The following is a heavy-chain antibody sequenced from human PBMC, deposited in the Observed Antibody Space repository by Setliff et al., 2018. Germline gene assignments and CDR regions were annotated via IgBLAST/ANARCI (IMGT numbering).Heavy chain of an antibody. V-gene: IGHV1-24*01. J-gene: IGHJ3*02. CDR1: GYTLTELS. CDR2: FDPEDGET. CDR3: ATGGLLWFGELGNAFDI. Sequence: ASVKVSCKVSGYTLTELSIHWVRQSPGKGLEWMGGFDPEDGETIYAQKFQGGVTMTEDTSTDTAYMGLSSLRSEDTAVYYCATGGLLWFGELGNAFDIWGQGTMVTVSS. D-gene: IGHD3-10*01.